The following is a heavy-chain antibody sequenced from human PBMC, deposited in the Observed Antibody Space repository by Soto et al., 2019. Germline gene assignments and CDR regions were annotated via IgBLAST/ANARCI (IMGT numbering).Heavy chain of an antibody. Sequence: SETLSLTCTVSGGSVSSYYWSWIRQPPGKGLEWIGYIYFRGTTNYNPSLKSRVTMSADTSKNQFSLKLNSVTAADTAVYYCARMNYYDTSGYPFDYWGQGMMVTVSS. D-gene: IGHD3-22*01. V-gene: IGHV4-59*02. J-gene: IGHJ4*02. CDR1: GGSVSSYY. CDR2: IYFRGTT. CDR3: ARMNYYDTSGYPFDY.